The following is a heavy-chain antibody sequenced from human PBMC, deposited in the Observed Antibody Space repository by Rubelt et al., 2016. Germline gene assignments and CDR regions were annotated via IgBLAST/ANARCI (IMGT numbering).Heavy chain of an antibody. CDR1: GYSFTSYW. Sequence: EVQLVQSGAEVKKPGESLRISCKGSGYSFTSYWISWVRQMPGKGLEWMGRIDPSDSYTNYSPSFQGHVTIYAAKSISTAYRQWSSLKASDTAMYYCARHAGDGGNSEDWFDPWGQGTLVTVSS. D-gene: IGHD4-23*01. V-gene: IGHV5-10-1*01. CDR3: ARHAGDGGNSEDWFDP. CDR2: IDPSDSYT. J-gene: IGHJ5*02.